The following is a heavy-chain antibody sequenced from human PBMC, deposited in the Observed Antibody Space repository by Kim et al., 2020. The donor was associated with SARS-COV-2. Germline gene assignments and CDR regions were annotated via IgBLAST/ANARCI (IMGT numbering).Heavy chain of an antibody. CDR1: GGSISSYY. Sequence: SETLSLTCTVSGGSISSYYWSWIRQPPGKGLEWIGYIYYSGSTNYNPSLKSRVTISVDTSKNQFSLKLSSVTAADTAVYYCARAGFLEWRWNYWGQGTLVTVSS. V-gene: IGHV4-59*01. D-gene: IGHD3-3*01. CDR2: IYYSGST. CDR3: ARAGFLEWRWNY. J-gene: IGHJ4*02.